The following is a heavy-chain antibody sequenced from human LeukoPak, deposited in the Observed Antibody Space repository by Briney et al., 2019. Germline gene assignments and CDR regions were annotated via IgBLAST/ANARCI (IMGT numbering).Heavy chain of an antibody. V-gene: IGHV4-39*01. CDR3: ARHDLGEYSTVFRYFYS. Sequence: SERPSLACGVSGASVTNTRYWTWVRQPPGKGLEWIGSTYCSGSTYYNPSLKRRVTISVDTSKNQFSLKLSSVTAADTAVYYCARHDLGEYSTVFRYFYSWGHRKPWSVSS. CDR2: TYCSGST. J-gene: IGHJ4*02. D-gene: IGHD6-6*01. CDR1: GASVTNTRY.